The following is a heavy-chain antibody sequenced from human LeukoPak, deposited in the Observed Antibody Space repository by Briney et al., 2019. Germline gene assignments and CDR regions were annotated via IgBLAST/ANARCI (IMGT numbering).Heavy chain of an antibody. D-gene: IGHD5-12*01. CDR2: ISGSGYST. Sequence: GGSLRLSCAASGFTFSSEAMSWVRQAPGKGLEWVSAISGSGYSTYYADSVKGRFTISRDNSKNTLYLQMNRLRAEDTAVYYCAKEAGYSGYDYPDYWGQGTLVTVSS. J-gene: IGHJ4*02. CDR3: AKEAGYSGYDYPDY. CDR1: GFTFSSEA. V-gene: IGHV3-23*01.